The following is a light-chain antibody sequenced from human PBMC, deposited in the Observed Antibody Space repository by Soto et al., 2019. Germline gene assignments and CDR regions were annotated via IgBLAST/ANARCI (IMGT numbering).Light chain of an antibody. V-gene: IGLV2-23*01. CDR1: NNL. CDR2: EGT. J-gene: IGLJ1*01. CDR3: CAYVGARSYV. Sequence: LTQPASVSGSPGQSITISCTGTNNLVSWYQQHPGKAPKVVVYEGTKRPSGVSNRFSGSNSGGTASLTISGLRAKDEASYFCCAYVGARSYVFGPGTKVTVL.